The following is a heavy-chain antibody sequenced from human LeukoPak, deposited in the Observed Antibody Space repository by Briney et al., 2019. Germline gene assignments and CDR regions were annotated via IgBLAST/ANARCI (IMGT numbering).Heavy chain of an antibody. D-gene: IGHD3-3*01. J-gene: IGHJ4*02. CDR3: ACVTYYDFWSGYYGGTDY. CDR1: GGSISSSSYY. Sequence: SETLSLXCTVSGGSISSSSYYWGWIRQPPGKGLEWIGSIYYSGSTYYNPSLKSRVTISVDTSKNQFSLKLSSVTAADTAVYYCACVTYYDFWSGYYGGTDYWGQGTLVTVSS. V-gene: IGHV4-39*01. CDR2: IYYSGST.